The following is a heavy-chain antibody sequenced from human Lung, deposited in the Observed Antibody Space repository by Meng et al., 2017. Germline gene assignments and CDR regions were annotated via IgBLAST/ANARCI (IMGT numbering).Heavy chain of an antibody. CDR3: ARERHSTIIRGVIDF. D-gene: IGHD3-10*01. J-gene: IGHJ4*02. V-gene: IGHV4-34*01. CDR2: INHGGST. Sequence: QVQQPQWGAGRLRPSENLSLTCAVYGGSISGSYWSWIRQSTAKGLEWIGKINHGGSTNYNPSLESRVTISVDTPKNQFSLRLTSMTVADTAVYYCARERHSTIIRGVIDFWGQGALVTVSS. CDR1: GGSISGSY.